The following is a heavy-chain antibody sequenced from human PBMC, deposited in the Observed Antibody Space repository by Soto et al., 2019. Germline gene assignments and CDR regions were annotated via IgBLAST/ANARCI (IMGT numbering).Heavy chain of an antibody. CDR1: GFTFSSYA. CDR2: ISGSGGTT. Sequence: EVQLLESGGGLVQPGRSLRLSCAASGFTFSSYAMSWVRQAQGKGLEWVSAISGSGGTTYYAASVKCRFTISRDNSKNPLFLQMNSLRAEDTAVYYCAKFFVETGGSSGWPWSFHYWGQGTLVTVSS. V-gene: IGHV3-23*01. CDR3: AKFFVETGGSSGWPWSFHY. D-gene: IGHD6-25*01. J-gene: IGHJ4*02.